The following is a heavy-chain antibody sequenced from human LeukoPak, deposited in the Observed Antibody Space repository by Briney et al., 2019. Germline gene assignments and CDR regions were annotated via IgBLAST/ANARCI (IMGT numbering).Heavy chain of an antibody. V-gene: IGHV1-2*02. J-gene: IGHJ4*02. CDR1: GYTFTGYF. CDR3: ARDGTVGLFGY. CDR2: INPKSGDT. D-gene: IGHD3/OR15-3a*01. Sequence: ASVKVSCKASGYTFTGYFIRWVRQAPGQGLEWMGWINPKSGDTNYAQRFQGRVTMTRDTSISTAYMELARLTSDDTAVYYCARDGTVGLFGYWGQGSLVTVSS.